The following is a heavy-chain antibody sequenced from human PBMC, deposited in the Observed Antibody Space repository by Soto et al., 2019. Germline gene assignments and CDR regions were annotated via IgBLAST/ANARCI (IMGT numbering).Heavy chain of an antibody. CDR2: ISGSGSST. CDR3: EKDRGFTIFGVEMDV. CDR1: GLTFSSYA. V-gene: IGHV3-23*01. Sequence: EVQLLESGGGLVQPGGSLRVSCAASGLTFSSYAMNWVRQAPGKGLEWVSAISGSGSSTYYADSVKGRFTISRDNSKNILYLQMNSLIAEDTAIYYCEKDRGFTIFGVEMDVWGKGTTVTVSS. J-gene: IGHJ6*04. D-gene: IGHD3-3*01.